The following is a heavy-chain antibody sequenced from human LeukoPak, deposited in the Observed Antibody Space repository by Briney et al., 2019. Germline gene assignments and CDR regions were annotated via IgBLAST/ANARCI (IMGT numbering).Heavy chain of an antibody. CDR2: ISSDGSGT. CDR3: VRDSSKWYFDF. J-gene: IGHJ4*02. V-gene: IGHV3-74*01. CDR1: GFTSNIYW. D-gene: IGHD6-13*01. Sequence: GGSLRLSCAASGFTSNIYWIHWVRQAPGQGLVWVSRISSDGSGTGYADSVNGRFTISRDNAKHTVSLQMNSLRVEDTAVYYCVRDSSKWYFDFWGQGSLVTVSS.